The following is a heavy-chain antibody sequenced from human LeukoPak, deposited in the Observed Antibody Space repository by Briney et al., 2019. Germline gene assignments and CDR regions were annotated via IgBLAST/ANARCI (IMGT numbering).Heavy chain of an antibody. J-gene: IGHJ4*02. CDR1: GFALSDYS. V-gene: IGHV3-21*01. Sequence: GGSLRLSCAASGFALSDYSMNWVRQAPGKGLEWVSSISSSSRYIYNADSVKGRFTTSRDNAKNSLYLQMNSLRAEDTAFYYCTMNTGDSWGQGTLVTVSS. CDR3: TMNTGDS. CDR2: ISSSSRYI. D-gene: IGHD7-27*01.